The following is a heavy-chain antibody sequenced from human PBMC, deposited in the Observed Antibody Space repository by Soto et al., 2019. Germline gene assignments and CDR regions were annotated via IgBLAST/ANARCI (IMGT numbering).Heavy chain of an antibody. CDR3: TRHAIIPKLQYGMDV. CDR2: IFSRGNT. CDR1: GGSISGYY. J-gene: IGHJ6*02. V-gene: IGHV4-59*13. D-gene: IGHD2-15*01. Sequence: QVQLQESGPGLVKPSETLSLICTVSGGSISGYYWSWIRQPPGKGLEWIGYIFSRGNTLYTPSLQSRVTISVDISKNQFSLRLSSVTAADTAVYYCTRHAIIPKLQYGMDVWGQGASVTVSS.